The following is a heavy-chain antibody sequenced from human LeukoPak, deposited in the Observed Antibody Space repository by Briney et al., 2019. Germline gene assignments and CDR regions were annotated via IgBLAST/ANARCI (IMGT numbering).Heavy chain of an antibody. V-gene: IGHV3-66*02. J-gene: IGHJ6*02. CDR1: GFTVSSSY. Sequence: GGSLRLSCAASGFTVSSSYISWVRQAPGKGLKWVSVIYSAGSTYYADSVTGRFTISRDNSKNTLYLQLNSLRPEDTAVYYCARDLVAAREDYHYYGSDVWGQGTTVTVS. CDR2: IYSAGST. D-gene: IGHD2-15*01. CDR3: ARDLVAAREDYHYYGSDV.